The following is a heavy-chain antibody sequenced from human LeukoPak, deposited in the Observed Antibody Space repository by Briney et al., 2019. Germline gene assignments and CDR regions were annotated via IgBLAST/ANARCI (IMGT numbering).Heavy chain of an antibody. Sequence: GGSLRLSCTASGFTFNSYTMNWVRQAPGKGLEWVSSISSGSTYRYYADSVKGRFTIPRDNAENSLFLQMDSLRAEDTALYCCARDSERRDGFSLYFFDYWGRGTPVTVSS. CDR2: ISSGSTYR. CDR3: ARDSERRDGFSLYFFDY. CDR1: GFTFNSYT. D-gene: IGHD5-24*01. J-gene: IGHJ4*02. V-gene: IGHV3-21*01.